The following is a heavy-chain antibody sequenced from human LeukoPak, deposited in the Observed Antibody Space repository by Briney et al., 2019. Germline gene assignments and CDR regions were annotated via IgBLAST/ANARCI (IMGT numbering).Heavy chain of an antibody. CDR3: TTDGSTTLSNTFDY. CDR2: IKSRNRGETV. D-gene: IGHD1-26*01. V-gene: IGHV3-15*01. Sequence: PGGSLRLSCAASGFNFSTYAMSWVRQAPGKGLEWVGRIKSRNRGETVDYAAPVKGRFTISRDDSKTTVYLQMNSLKTEDTAIYYCTTDGSTTLSNTFDYWGRGTLVTVSS. J-gene: IGHJ4*02. CDR1: GFNFSTYA.